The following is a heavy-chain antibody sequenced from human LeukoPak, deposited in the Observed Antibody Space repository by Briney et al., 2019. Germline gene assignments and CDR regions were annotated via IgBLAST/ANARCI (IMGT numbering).Heavy chain of an antibody. V-gene: IGHV1-69*13. Sequence: SVKVSCKASGGTFSSYAISWVRQAPGQGLEWMGGIIPIFGTANYAQKFQGGVTITADESTSTAYMELSSLRSEDTAVYYCARDSPYSNYRGYWGQGTLVTVSS. J-gene: IGHJ4*02. D-gene: IGHD4-11*01. CDR2: IIPIFGTA. CDR1: GGTFSSYA. CDR3: ARDSPYSNYRGY.